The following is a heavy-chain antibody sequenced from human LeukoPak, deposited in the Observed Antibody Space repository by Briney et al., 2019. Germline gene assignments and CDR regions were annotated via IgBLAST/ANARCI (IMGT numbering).Heavy chain of an antibody. Sequence: SETLSLTCTVSGGSISSYYWSWIRQPPGKGLEWIGYTYYSGSTNYNPSLKSRVTISVDTSKNQFSLKLSSVTAADTAVYYCAREAGNHHFDYWGQGTLVTVSS. V-gene: IGHV4-59*01. CDR2: TYYSGST. CDR3: AREAGNHHFDY. CDR1: GGSISSYY. D-gene: IGHD1-14*01. J-gene: IGHJ4*02.